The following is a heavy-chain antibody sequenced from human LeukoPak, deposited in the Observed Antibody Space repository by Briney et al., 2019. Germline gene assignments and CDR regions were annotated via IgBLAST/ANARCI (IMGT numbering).Heavy chain of an antibody. J-gene: IGHJ4*02. CDR1: GGSFSGYY. CDR2: INHSGST. CDR3: ARSDGSYSRIFDY. V-gene: IGHV4-34*01. D-gene: IGHD1-26*01. Sequence: SETLSLTCAVYGGSFSGYYWSWVRQPPGKGLEWIGEINHSGSTSYNPSLKSRVTISVDTSNNQFSLKLSSVTAADTAVYYCARSDGSYSRIFDYWGQGTLVTVSS.